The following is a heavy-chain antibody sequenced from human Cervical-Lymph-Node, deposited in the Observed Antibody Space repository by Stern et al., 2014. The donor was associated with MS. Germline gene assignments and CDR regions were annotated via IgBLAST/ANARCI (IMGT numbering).Heavy chain of an antibody. V-gene: IGHV1-69*01. CDR2: IIPIFGTA. D-gene: IGHD2-2*01. CDR1: GGTFSSYA. J-gene: IGHJ4*02. Sequence: QMQLVQSGAEVKKPGSSVKVSCKASGGTFSSYAISWVRQAPGQGLEWMGGIIPIFGTANYAQKFQGRVTITADEPTSTAYMELSSRRSEDTAVYYCARGRYCSSTSCYVYDYWGQGTLVTVSS. CDR3: ARGRYCSSTSCYVYDY.